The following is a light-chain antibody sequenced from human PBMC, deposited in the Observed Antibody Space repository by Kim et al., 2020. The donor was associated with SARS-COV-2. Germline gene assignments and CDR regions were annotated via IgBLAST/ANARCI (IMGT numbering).Light chain of an antibody. J-gene: IGKJ1*01. V-gene: IGKV3-20*01. CDR1: QSIISSY. CDR3: QQYGSSLPWT. Sequence: TRERATLSCRTSQSIISSYLGLYQQTPGPPPRLLIYASSRRATGIPDRFSGSGSGTDFTLTITRLEPEDFAVYYCQQYGSSLPWTFGQGTKVDIK. CDR2: ASS.